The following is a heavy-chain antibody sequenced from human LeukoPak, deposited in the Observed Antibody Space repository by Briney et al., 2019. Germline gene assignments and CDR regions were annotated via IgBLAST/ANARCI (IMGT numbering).Heavy chain of an antibody. Sequence: PGGSLRLSCAASGFTFSSYTMNWVRQVPGKGLEWVSSISTSSSYIYYADSVKGRFTISRDNAKNSLYLQMNSLRAEDTAVYYCARVFPRLGIALDAFDIWGQGTMVTVSS. V-gene: IGHV3-21*01. J-gene: IGHJ3*02. CDR3: ARVFPRLGIALDAFDI. CDR2: ISTSSSYI. D-gene: IGHD3-16*01. CDR1: GFTFSSYT.